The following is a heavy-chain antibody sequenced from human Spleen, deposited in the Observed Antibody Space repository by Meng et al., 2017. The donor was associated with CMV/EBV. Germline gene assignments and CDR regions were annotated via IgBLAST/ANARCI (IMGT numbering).Heavy chain of an antibody. V-gene: IGHV3-23*01. Sequence: GSLRLSGAASGFTFSQYAMSWVRRAAGKGLEWVSAISGSGGSTYYTDSVKGRFTISRDNSKNTLYLQMNSLRVEDTAVYYCAQDLRPWGQGTLVTVSS. J-gene: IGHJ5*02. CDR3: AQDLRP. CDR2: ISGSGGST. CDR1: GFTFSQYA.